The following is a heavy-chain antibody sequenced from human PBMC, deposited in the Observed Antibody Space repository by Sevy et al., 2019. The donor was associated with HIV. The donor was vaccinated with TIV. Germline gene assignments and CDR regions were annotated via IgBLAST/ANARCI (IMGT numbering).Heavy chain of an antibody. V-gene: IGHV5-51*01. Sequence: GESLKISCKGSGYSFTSYWIGWVRQMPGKGLEWMGIIYPGDSDTRYSPSFQGQVTISADKSISTAYLQWSSLKASDTAMYYCAGRRVVLGYCSGGSCYPPIAPKKLDAFDIWGQGTMVTVSS. CDR2: IYPGDSDT. CDR1: GYSFTSYW. CDR3: AGRRVVLGYCSGGSCYPPIAPKKLDAFDI. D-gene: IGHD2-15*01. J-gene: IGHJ3*02.